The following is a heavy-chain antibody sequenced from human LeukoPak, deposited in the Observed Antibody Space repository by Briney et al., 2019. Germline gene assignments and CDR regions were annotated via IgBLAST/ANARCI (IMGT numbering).Heavy chain of an antibody. CDR1: GYTFTSYG. CDR3: ARVEYYYDSSGYYYAGRAIISAFDI. D-gene: IGHD3-22*01. V-gene: IGHV1-18*01. Sequence: GASVKVSCKASGYTFTSYGISWVRQAPGQGLEWMGWISAYNGNTNYAQKLQGRVTMTTDTSTSTAYMELSRLRSDDTAVCYCARVEYYYDSSGYYYAGRAIISAFDIWGQGTMVTVSS. CDR2: ISAYNGNT. J-gene: IGHJ3*02.